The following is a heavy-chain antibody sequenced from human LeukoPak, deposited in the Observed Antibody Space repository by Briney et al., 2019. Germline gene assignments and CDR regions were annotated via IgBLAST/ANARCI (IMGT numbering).Heavy chain of an antibody. V-gene: IGHV3-66*01. Sequence: GGSLRLSCAASGFSFSNTYMNWVRRAPGKGLEGVSIIYSGGSTYYADSVKGRFTISRDNSGNTLYLQMNSLRAEDTAVYYCARDCTTSTSCYEDYWGQGTLVTVSS. CDR1: GFSFSNTY. J-gene: IGHJ4*02. CDR2: IYSGGST. D-gene: IGHD2-2*01. CDR3: ARDCTTSTSCYEDY.